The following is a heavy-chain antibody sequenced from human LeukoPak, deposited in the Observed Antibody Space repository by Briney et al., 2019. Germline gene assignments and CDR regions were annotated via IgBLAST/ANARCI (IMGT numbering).Heavy chain of an antibody. J-gene: IGHJ5*02. CDR1: GGSFSGYY. CDR3: ARWEREYYDSSGYYPVNWFDP. Sequence: SETLSLTCAVYGGSFSGYYWSWIRQPPGKGLEWIGEINHSGSTNYNPSLKSRVTISVDTSKTQFSLKLSSVPAADTAVCYCARWEREYYDSSGYYPVNWFDPWGQGTLVTVSS. CDR2: INHSGST. V-gene: IGHV4-34*01. D-gene: IGHD3-22*01.